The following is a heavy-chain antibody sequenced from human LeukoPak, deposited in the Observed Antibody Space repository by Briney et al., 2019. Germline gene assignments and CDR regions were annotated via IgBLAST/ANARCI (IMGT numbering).Heavy chain of an antibody. CDR3: ARVLGKQWLAYYYGMDV. J-gene: IGHJ6*02. V-gene: IGHV1-18*01. CDR1: GGTFSSYA. D-gene: IGHD6-19*01. CDR2: ISAYNGNT. Sequence: AASVRVSCKASGGTFSSYAISWVRQAPGQGLEWMGWISAYNGNTNYAQKLQGRVTMTTDTSTSTAYMELRSLRSDDTAVYYCARVLGKQWLAYYYGMDVWGQGTTVTVSS.